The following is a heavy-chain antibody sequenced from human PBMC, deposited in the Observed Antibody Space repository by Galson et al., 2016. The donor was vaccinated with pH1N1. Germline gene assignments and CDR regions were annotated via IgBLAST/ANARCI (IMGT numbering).Heavy chain of an antibody. CDR3: AKHPYYVDTSKIDY. Sequence: PLRLSCAASGFTYGNFGISWVRQAPGKGLEWVSTLRGSGGSTYYADSVKVRFTIARDNSKNTVYLQMNRLRADAAAVYYCAKHPYYVDTSKIDYWGQGTLVSVSS. V-gene: IGHV3-23*01. CDR1: GFTYGNFG. CDR2: LRGSGGST. D-gene: IGHD5-18*01. J-gene: IGHJ4*02.